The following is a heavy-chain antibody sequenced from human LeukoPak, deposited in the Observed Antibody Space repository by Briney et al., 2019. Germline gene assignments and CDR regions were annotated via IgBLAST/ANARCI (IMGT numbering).Heavy chain of an antibody. D-gene: IGHD6-19*01. CDR3: ARHGYSSGRFPFGY. V-gene: IGHV5-10-1*01. Sequence: GESLKISCKGSGYSFTNYWISWVCQVPGKDLEWMGRIDPSDSYSNYSPSFEGHVTISADKSISTAYLQWSSLKASDTAIYYCARHGYSSGRFPFGYWGQGTLVTVSS. CDR1: GYSFTNYW. CDR2: IDPSDSYS. J-gene: IGHJ4*02.